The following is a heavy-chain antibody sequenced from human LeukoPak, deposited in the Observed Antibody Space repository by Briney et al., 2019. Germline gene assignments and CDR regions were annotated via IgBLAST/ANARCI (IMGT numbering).Heavy chain of an antibody. V-gene: IGHV1-18*01. Sequence: ASVKVSCKASGYTFTSYGISWVRQAPGQGLERMGWISAYNGNTNYAQKLQGRVTMTTDTSTSTAYMELRSLRSDDTAVYYCATSKGSRVGATMDYWGQGTLVTVSS. CDR2: ISAYNGNT. D-gene: IGHD1-26*01. CDR1: GYTFTSYG. J-gene: IGHJ4*02. CDR3: ATSKGSRVGATMDY.